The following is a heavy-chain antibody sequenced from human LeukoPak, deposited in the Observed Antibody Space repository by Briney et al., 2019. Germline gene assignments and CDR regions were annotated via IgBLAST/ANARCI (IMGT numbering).Heavy chain of an antibody. J-gene: IGHJ4*02. V-gene: IGHV4-39*07. CDR2: IYYSGST. CDR3: ARVNYGSATKEDY. D-gene: IGHD3-10*01. CDR1: GGSISSSSYY. Sequence: SETLSLTCTVSGGSISSSSYYWGWIRQPPGKGLEWIGSIYYSGSTYYNPSLKSRVTISVDTSENRFSLKLSSVTAADTAVYYCARVNYGSATKEDYWGQGTLVTVSS.